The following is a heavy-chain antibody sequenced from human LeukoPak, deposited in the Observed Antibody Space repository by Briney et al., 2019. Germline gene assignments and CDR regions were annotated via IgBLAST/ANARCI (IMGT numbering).Heavy chain of an antibody. CDR1: GVSISSGDYY. V-gene: IGHV4-31*03. CDR3: ARDRAQSHHGMDV. D-gene: IGHD3-10*01. CDR2: IYYSGST. Sequence: SQTLSLTCTVSGVSISSGDYYWSWIRQHPGKGLEWIGYIYYSGSTYYNPSLKSRVTISVDTSKNQFSLKLSSVTAADTAVYYCARDRAQSHHGMDVWGQGTTVTVSS. J-gene: IGHJ6*02.